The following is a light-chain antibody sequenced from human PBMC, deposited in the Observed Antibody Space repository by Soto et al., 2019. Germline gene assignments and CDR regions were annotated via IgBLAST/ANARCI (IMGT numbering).Light chain of an antibody. V-gene: IGLV1-40*01. CDR1: SSNIGAGYD. Sequence: QSVLTQPPSVSGAPGQRVTISCTGSSSNIGAGYDVHWYQQLPGEAPTLLIFGIFNRPSGVSERFSGSRSGASASLAIAGLQAEDEADYFCQSYGNSLSGSEVFGTGTKVTVL. CDR2: GIF. J-gene: IGLJ1*01. CDR3: QSYGNSLSGSEV.